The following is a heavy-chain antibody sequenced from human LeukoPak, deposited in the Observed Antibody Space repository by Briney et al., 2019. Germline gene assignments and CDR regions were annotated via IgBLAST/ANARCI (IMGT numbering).Heavy chain of an antibody. Sequence: PGGSLRLSCAASGXTFSRYGMHWVRQAPGKGLEWLAFISYDGSNKYYADSVKGRFIISRDNSKNTLYLQMNSLRAEDTAVYYCAKNGIVVVVPTNWFDPWGQGTLVTVSS. CDR3: AKNGIVVVVPTNWFDP. D-gene: IGHD2-15*01. J-gene: IGHJ5*02. CDR2: ISYDGSNK. V-gene: IGHV3-30*18. CDR1: GXTFSRYG.